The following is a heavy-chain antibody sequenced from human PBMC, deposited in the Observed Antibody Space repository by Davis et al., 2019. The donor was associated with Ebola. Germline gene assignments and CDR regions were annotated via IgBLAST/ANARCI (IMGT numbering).Heavy chain of an antibody. J-gene: IGHJ4*02. CDR3: ARDTIFGVVITYFDY. V-gene: IGHV3-48*03. CDR1: GFTFSSYE. CDR2: ISSSGSTI. Sequence: PGGSLRLSCAASGFTFSSYEMNWVRQAPGKGLEWVSYISSSGSTIYYADSVKGRFTISRDNAKNSLYLQMNSLRAEDTAVYYCARDTIFGVVITYFDYWGQGTLVTVSP. D-gene: IGHD3-3*01.